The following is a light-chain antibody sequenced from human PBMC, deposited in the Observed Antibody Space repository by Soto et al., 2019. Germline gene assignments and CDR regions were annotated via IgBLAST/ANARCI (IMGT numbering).Light chain of an antibody. J-gene: IGLJ1*01. CDR1: SSDVGSYNL. Sequence: QSALTQPASVSGSPGQSITISCTGTSSDVGSYNLVSWYQQHPGKAPKLMIYEGSKRPSGVPDRFSGTKSGNTASLTIPGLQAEDEADYYCCSYAGSFFYVFGTGTKVTVL. CDR2: EGS. V-gene: IGLV2-23*01. CDR3: CSYAGSFFYV.